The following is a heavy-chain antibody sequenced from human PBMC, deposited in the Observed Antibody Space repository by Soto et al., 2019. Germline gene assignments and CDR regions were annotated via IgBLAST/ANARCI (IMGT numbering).Heavy chain of an antibody. CDR2: TYYRSKWYN. V-gene: IGHV6-1*01. D-gene: IGHD2-2*03. CDR3: ARAQDGLRYYYYYYMDV. J-gene: IGHJ6*03. Sequence: SPTLSLTCAISGDSVSSNSAAWNWIRQSPSRGLEWLGRTYYRSKWYNDYAVSVKSRITINPDTSKNQFSLQLNSVTPEDTAVYYCARAQDGLRYYYYYYMDVWGKGTTVTVSS. CDR1: GDSVSSNSAA.